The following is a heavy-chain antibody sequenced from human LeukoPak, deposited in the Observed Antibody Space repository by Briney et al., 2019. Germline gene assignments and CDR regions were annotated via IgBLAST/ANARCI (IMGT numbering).Heavy chain of an antibody. Sequence: GGSLRLSCAASGFTFSSYSMNWVRQAPGKGLEWVSYISSSSSTIYYADSVKGRFTISRDNSKNTLFLQMSSLRAGDTALYYCARESESYDSTGSTFHFWGQGTLVTVSS. D-gene: IGHD3-22*01. V-gene: IGHV3-48*01. CDR2: ISSSSSTI. CDR3: ARESESYDSTGSTFHF. CDR1: GFTFSSYS. J-gene: IGHJ4*02.